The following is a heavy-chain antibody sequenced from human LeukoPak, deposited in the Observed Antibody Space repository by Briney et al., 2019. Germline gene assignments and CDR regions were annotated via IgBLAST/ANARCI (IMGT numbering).Heavy chain of an antibody. CDR3: ARVQYYYGSGSYYSGDY. J-gene: IGHJ4*02. CDR1: GYAFTSYG. V-gene: IGHV1-18*01. D-gene: IGHD3-10*01. Sequence: ASVKVSCKASGYAFTSYGISWVRQAPGQGLEWMGWISAYNGSTNYAQKLQGRVTMTTDTSTSTAYMELRSLRSDDTAVYYCARVQYYYGSGSYYSGDYWGQGTLVTVSS. CDR2: ISAYNGST.